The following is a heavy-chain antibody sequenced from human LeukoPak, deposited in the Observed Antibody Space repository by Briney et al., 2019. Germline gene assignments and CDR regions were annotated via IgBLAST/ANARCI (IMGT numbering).Heavy chain of an antibody. Sequence: GGSLRLSCAASGFTFSNYGMHWVRQAPGKGLEWVASILFDGNIKYNAESVKGRFTVPRDNSEKRLYLQMNSLGAEDTALYYCVKDVGAFESWGQGTVVTVSS. D-gene: IGHD3-16*01. J-gene: IGHJ4*02. V-gene: IGHV3-30*18. CDR1: GFTFSNYG. CDR2: ILFDGNIK. CDR3: VKDVGAFES.